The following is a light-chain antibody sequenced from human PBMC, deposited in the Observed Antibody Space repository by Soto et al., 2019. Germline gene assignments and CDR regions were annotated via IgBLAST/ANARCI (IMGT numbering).Light chain of an antibody. CDR2: KAS. V-gene: IGKV1-5*03. Sequence: DIQMTQSPSTLSASVGDRVTITCRASQSITGWLAWFQQKPGKAPKLLISKASSLQSGVPSRFSGSGSGTEFTLTIRSLQPDDFATYYCQQYNPYSPWTFGQGTKGDIK. CDR3: QQYNPYSPWT. CDR1: QSITGW. J-gene: IGKJ1*01.